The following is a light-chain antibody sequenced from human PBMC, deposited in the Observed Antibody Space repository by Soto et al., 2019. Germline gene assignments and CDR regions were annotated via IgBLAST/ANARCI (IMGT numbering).Light chain of an antibody. CDR2: KAS. V-gene: IGKV1-5*03. J-gene: IGKJ1*01. Sequence: DIQMTQSPSTLSASVGDRVTITCRASQSISSWLAWYQQKPGKAPKILIYKASSLESGVPSRFSGSGSGTELTLTISSLQPDDFATCYCQQYNSYPWTFGQGTKVEIK. CDR1: QSISSW. CDR3: QQYNSYPWT.